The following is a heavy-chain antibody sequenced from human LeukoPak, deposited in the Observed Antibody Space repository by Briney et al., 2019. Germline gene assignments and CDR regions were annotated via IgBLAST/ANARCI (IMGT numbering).Heavy chain of an antibody. J-gene: IGHJ3*02. D-gene: IGHD6-6*01. V-gene: IGHV1-18*01. CDR2: ISAYNGNT. Sequence: GASVKVSCKASGYTFTSYGISWVRQAPGQGLEWMGWISAYNGNTNYAQKLQGRVTMTTDTSTSTAYMELRSLRSDDTAVYYCARERSIAARFDAFDIWGQGTMVTVSS. CDR1: GYTFTSYG. CDR3: ARERSIAARFDAFDI.